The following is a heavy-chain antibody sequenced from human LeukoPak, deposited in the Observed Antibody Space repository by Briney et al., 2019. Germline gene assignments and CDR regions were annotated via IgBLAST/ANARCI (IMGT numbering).Heavy chain of an antibody. D-gene: IGHD2-2*02. J-gene: IGHJ2*01. CDR3: ARADIVVVPAAIGLYFDL. CDR2: INHSGST. Sequence: SETLSLTCAVYGGSFGGYYWSWIRQPPGKGLEWIGEINHSGSTNYNPSLKSRVTISVDTSKNQFSLKLSSVTAADTAVYYCARADIVVVPAAIGLYFDLWGRGTLVTVSS. V-gene: IGHV4-34*01. CDR1: GGSFGGYY.